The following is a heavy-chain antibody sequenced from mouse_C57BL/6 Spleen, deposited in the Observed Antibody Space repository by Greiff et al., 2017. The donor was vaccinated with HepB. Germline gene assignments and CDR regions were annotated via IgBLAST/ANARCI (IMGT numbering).Heavy chain of an antibody. J-gene: IGHJ1*03. Sequence: VQLQQPGAELVRPGSSVKLSCKASGYTFTSYWMHWVKQRPIQGLEWIGNIDPSDSETHYNQKFKDKATLTVDKSSSTAYMQLSSLTSEDSAVYYCARRGHSGGYFDVWGTGTTVTVSS. CDR1: GYTFTSYW. CDR2: IDPSDSET. V-gene: IGHV1-52*01. CDR3: ARRGHSGGYFDV.